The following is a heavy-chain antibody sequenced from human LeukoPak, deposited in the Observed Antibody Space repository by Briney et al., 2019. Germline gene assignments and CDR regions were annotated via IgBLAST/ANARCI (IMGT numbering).Heavy chain of an antibody. V-gene: IGHV3-23*01. Sequence: GGSLRLYCAAAGFTFSSYAISWVRQAPGKGLEWVSHISASGRTTDYADSVKGRFTISRDNSKNTVYLQMNSLRAEDTAVYYCAKLCSGGSCYWNYWGQGTLVTVSS. D-gene: IGHD2-15*01. CDR1: GFTFSSYA. J-gene: IGHJ4*02. CDR3: AKLCSGGSCYWNY. CDR2: ISASGRTT.